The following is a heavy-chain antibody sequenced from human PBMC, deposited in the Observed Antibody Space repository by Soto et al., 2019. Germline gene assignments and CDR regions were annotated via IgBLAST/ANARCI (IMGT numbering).Heavy chain of an antibody. Sequence: GESLKISCKGSGYSFTSYWIGWVRQMPGKGLEWMGIIYPGDSDTRYSPSFQGQVTISADKSISTAYLQWSSLKASDTATYYCARAVLYTYYYYGMDVWGQGTTVTVSS. J-gene: IGHJ6*02. CDR3: ARAVLYTYYYYGMDV. CDR2: IYPGDSDT. V-gene: IGHV5-51*01. CDR1: GYSFTSYW. D-gene: IGHD2-2*02.